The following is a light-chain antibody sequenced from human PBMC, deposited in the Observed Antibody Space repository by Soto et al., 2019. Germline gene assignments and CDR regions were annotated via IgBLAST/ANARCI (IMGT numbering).Light chain of an antibody. CDR3: RTYDRRLSGRMV. J-gene: IGLJ3*02. CDR2: GNS. CDR1: SSDIWAGYD. Sequence: QSVLTQPPAVSGAPGQRVTISCTGISSDIWAGYDVHWYQQLPGTAPTLLIYGNSNRPSGVPDRFSGAKSGTSASLAITGLQAEDEAYYYCRTYDRRLSGRMVFGGGTQLTVL. V-gene: IGLV1-40*01.